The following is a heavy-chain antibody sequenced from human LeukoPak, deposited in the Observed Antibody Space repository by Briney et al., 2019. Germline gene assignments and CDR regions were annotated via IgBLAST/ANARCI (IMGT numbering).Heavy chain of an antibody. Sequence: PGGSLRLSCVASGFTVSSNYMSWVRQAPGKGLEWVSVIYSGGSTYYADSVKGRFTISRDNSKNTLYLRMNSLRAEDTAVYYCASGSGSYRTPYYYMDVWGTGTTVTVSS. D-gene: IGHD3-10*01. CDR2: IYSGGST. CDR3: ASGSGSYRTPYYYMDV. CDR1: GFTVSSNY. J-gene: IGHJ6*03. V-gene: IGHV3-53*01.